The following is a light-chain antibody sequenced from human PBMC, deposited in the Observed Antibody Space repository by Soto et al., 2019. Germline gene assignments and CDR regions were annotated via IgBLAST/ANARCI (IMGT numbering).Light chain of an antibody. J-gene: IGLJ1*01. V-gene: IGLV7-46*01. CDR2: DTS. Sequence: QAVVTQEPSLTVSPGGTVTLTCGSSTGAVTSGHYPYWFQQKPGQAPRTLIYDTSNKHSWTPARFSGSLLGGKAALTLSGAQPEDEDEYYSLLSYSGAYVFRTGTTVTVL. CDR3: LLSYSGAYV. CDR1: TGAVTSGHY.